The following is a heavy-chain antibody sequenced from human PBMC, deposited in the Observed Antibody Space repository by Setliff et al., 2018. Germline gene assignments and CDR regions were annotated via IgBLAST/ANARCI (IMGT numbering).Heavy chain of an antibody. Sequence: SETLSLTCAVSGYSISSGYYWGWIRQPPGKGLELIGYIHHSGSTYYNPSLKSRVTISADTSKNQFSLTLTSVTATDTAVYYCARHFSSSWYFDYWGQGTQVTVPS. CDR1: GYSISSGYY. D-gene: IGHD6-13*01. CDR2: IHHSGST. V-gene: IGHV4-38-2*01. J-gene: IGHJ4*02. CDR3: ARHFSSSWYFDY.